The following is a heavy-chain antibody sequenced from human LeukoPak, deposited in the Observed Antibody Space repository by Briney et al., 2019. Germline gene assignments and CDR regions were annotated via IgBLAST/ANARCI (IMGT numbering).Heavy chain of an antibody. CDR1: GGSISSSSYY. D-gene: IGHD6-13*01. J-gene: IGHJ6*03. V-gene: IGHV4-39*01. CDR2: IYYSGSP. Sequence: PSETLSLTCTVSGGSISSSSYYWGWIRQPPGNWLEWIGSIYYSGSPYYNPSLKSRVTISVDTSKNQFSLKLSSVTAADTAVYYCARLVAAGTTTHRKEDYYYYMDVWGKGTTVTVSS. CDR3: ARLVAAGTTTHRKEDYYYYMDV.